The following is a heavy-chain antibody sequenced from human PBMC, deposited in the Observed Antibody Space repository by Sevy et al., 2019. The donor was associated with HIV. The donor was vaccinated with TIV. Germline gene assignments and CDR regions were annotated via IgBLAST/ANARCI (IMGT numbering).Heavy chain of an antibody. Sequence: GGSLRLSCAASGFTFSSYWMSWVRQAPGKGLEWVANIKQDGSESYYVDSVRGRFTISRDNANNSLNLQMNSLRAEDTAVSYCARVGVAAAGGIPNRWGQGTLVTVSS. CDR1: GFTFSSYW. CDR2: IKQDGSES. D-gene: IGHD6-13*01. V-gene: IGHV3-7*01. J-gene: IGHJ4*02. CDR3: ARVGVAAAGGIPNR.